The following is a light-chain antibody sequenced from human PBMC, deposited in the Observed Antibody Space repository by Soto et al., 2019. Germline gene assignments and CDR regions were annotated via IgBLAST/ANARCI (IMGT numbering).Light chain of an antibody. CDR2: SNT. CDR3: AAWDDSLNGPYVV. V-gene: IGLV1-44*01. CDR1: SSNIGSNT. J-gene: IGLJ2*01. Sequence: QSVLTQPPSASGTPGQRVTLSCSGSSSNIGSNTVNWYQQLPGTAPKLLIYSNTQRPSGVPDRFSGSKSGTSASLAISGLQSEDEADYYCAAWDDSLNGPYVVFGGGTKLTVL.